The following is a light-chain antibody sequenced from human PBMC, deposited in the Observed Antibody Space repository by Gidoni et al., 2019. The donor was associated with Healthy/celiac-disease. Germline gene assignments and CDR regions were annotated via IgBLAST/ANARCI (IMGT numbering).Light chain of an antibody. V-gene: IGLV3-21*04. CDR2: YDS. J-gene: IGLJ2*01. CDR1: NIGSKS. CDR3: QVWDSSSDHRNVV. Sequence: SYVLTQPPSVSVAPGKTARITCGGNNIGSKSVNWYQQKPGQAPVVVIYYDSDRPSGIPERFSGSNSGNTATLTISRVEAGDEADYYCQVWDSSSDHRNVVFGGGTKLTVL.